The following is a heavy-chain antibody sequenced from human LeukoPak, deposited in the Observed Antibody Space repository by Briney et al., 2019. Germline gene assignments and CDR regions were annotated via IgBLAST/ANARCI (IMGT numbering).Heavy chain of an antibody. D-gene: IGHD6-13*01. CDR3: ARERGGPYSSSWYGPQRYNWFDP. V-gene: IGHV3-23*01. CDR2: IFPSGGEI. J-gene: IGHJ5*02. Sequence: PGGSLRLSCAASGFTFSTFAMIWVRQPPGKGLEWVSSIFPSGGEIHYADSVRGRFTISRDNSKSTLSLQMNSLRAEDTAVYYCARERGGPYSSSWYGPQRYNWFDPWGQGTLVTVSS. CDR1: GFTFSTFA.